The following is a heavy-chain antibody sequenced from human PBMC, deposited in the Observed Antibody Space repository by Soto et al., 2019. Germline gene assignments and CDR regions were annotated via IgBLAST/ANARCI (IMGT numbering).Heavy chain of an antibody. V-gene: IGHV4-4*07. CDR1: GGSISSYY. Sequence: SETLSLTCTVSGGSISSYYWSWIRQPAGKGLDWIGRIYTSGSTNYNPSLKSRVTMSVDTSKNQFSLKLSSVTAADTAVYYCARDLPQFGVVIRGFDPWGQGTLVTVSS. CDR3: ARDLPQFGVVIRGFDP. J-gene: IGHJ5*02. CDR2: IYTSGST. D-gene: IGHD3-3*01.